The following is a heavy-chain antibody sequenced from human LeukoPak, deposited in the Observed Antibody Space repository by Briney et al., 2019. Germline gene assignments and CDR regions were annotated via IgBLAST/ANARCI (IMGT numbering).Heavy chain of an antibody. V-gene: IGHV4-4*07. CDR3: ARTHSRFGEFDAFAI. CDR1: GDSIRSYY. CDR2: ISASGGT. D-gene: IGHD3-10*01. J-gene: IGHJ3*02. Sequence: SETLSLTCTVSGDSIRSYYWDWIRQPAGKGLEWMGHISASGGTNYNPSLKSRDSMSVDTFKNQFSLKLSSVTAADTAVYYCARTHSRFGEFDAFAIWGQGTMVAVSS.